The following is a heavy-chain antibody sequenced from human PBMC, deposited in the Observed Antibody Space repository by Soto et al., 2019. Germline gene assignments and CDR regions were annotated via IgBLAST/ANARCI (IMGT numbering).Heavy chain of an antibody. CDR2: IYHSGST. J-gene: IGHJ4*02. D-gene: IGHD3-22*01. CDR3: ARVYCDSSGYYYDY. CDR1: GGSISSGGYS. Sequence: NPSETLSLTCAVSGGSISSGGYSWSWIRQPPGKGLEWIGYIYHSGSTYYNPSPKSRVTISVDRSKNQFSLKLSSVAAADTAVYYCARVYCDSSGYYYDYWGQGTLVTDSS. V-gene: IGHV4-30-2*01.